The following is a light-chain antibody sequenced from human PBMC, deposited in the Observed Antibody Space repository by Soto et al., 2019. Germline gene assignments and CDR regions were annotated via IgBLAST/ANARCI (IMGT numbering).Light chain of an antibody. CDR2: WAS. J-gene: IGKJ2*01. CDR3: QQYYSTPYT. CDR1: QSVLHSSHNENY. Sequence: DIVMTQSPDSLAVSLGERATINCKSSQSVLHSSHNENYLVWYQQKPGQPPKLLIYWASTRESGVPDRFSGSGSGTDFTLTISSLQAEDVAVYYCQQYYSTPYTLGQGTKLESK. V-gene: IGKV4-1*01.